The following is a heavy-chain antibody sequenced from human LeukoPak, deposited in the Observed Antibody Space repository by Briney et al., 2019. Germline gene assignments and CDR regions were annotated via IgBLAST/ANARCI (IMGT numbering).Heavy chain of an antibody. Sequence: GGSLRLSCAASGFTFSSYSMNWVRQAPGKGLEWVSSISSSSSYIYYADSVEGRFTISRDNAKNSLYLQMNSLRAEDTAVYYCARATTYYYDSSGPDDYWGQGTLVTVSS. J-gene: IGHJ4*02. CDR1: GFTFSSYS. CDR3: ARATTYYYDSSGPDDY. D-gene: IGHD3-22*01. CDR2: ISSSSSYI. V-gene: IGHV3-21*01.